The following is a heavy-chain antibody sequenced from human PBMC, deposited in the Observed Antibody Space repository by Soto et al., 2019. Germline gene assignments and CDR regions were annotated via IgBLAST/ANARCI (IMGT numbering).Heavy chain of an antibody. CDR2: IYSGGST. D-gene: IGHD3-9*01. V-gene: IGHV3-66*01. CDR1: GFTFSSYG. J-gene: IGHJ6*02. CDR3: ARTPGHYYDILTGYRSGMDV. Sequence: GGSLRLSCAASGFTFSSYGMHWVRQATGKGLEWVAVIYSGGSTYYADSVKGRFTISRDNSKNTLYLQMNSLRAEDTAVYYCARTPGHYYDILTGYRSGMDVWGQGTTVTVSS.